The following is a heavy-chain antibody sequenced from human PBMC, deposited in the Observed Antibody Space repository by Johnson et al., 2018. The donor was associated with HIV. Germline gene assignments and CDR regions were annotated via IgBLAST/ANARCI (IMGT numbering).Heavy chain of an antibody. V-gene: IGHV3-23*04. CDR1: GFTFRSYA. D-gene: IGHD1-26*01. CDR2: ISGSGGNT. CDR3: AKDLRVVGAFNDAFDM. Sequence: VHLVESGGGLVQPGGSLRLSCAASGFTFRSYAMTWVRQAPGKGLEWVSTISGSGGNTFYADSVKCRFTISRDNSKNTLYLQMNTLRVEDTAVYYCAKDLRVVGAFNDAFDMWGQGTMVTVSS. J-gene: IGHJ3*02.